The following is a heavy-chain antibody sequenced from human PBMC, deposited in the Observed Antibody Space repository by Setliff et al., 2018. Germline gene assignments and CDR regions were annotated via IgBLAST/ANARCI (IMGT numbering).Heavy chain of an antibody. CDR3: ARVDHSPINYYYYYMDV. D-gene: IGHD4-4*01. CDR1: GGSISSGGYY. Sequence: SETLSLTCTVSGGSISSGGYYWSWIRQHPGKGLEWIGYIYYSGSTYYNPSHKSRVTISVDTSKNQFSLKLTAVTAADTAVYYCARVDHSPINYYYYYMDVWGKGTTVTVSS. J-gene: IGHJ6*03. V-gene: IGHV4-31*03. CDR2: IYYSGST.